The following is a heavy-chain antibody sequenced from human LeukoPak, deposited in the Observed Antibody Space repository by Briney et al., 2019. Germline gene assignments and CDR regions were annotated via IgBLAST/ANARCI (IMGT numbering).Heavy chain of an antibody. D-gene: IGHD3-16*01. Sequence: HPGGSLRLSCAASGFTFDDYAMHWVRQAPGKGLEWVSGISWNSGSIGYADSVKGRFTISRDNSKNTLFLQMNSLRAEDTAVYYCASEYDYVWGSPFDYWGQGTLVTVSS. V-gene: IGHV3-9*01. CDR1: GFTFDDYA. CDR2: ISWNSGSI. CDR3: ASEYDYVWGSPFDY. J-gene: IGHJ4*02.